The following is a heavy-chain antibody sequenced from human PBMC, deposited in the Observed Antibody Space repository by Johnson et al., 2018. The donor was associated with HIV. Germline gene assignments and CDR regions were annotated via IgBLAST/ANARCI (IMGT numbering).Heavy chain of an antibody. CDR3: ARGGSDAFDI. CDR2: ISGSGVST. D-gene: IGHD3-16*01. J-gene: IGHJ3*02. CDR1: GFTFSNFA. Sequence: VQLVESGGGLVQPGGSLRLSCAASGFTFSNFAMNWVRQAPGKGLEWVSVISGSGVSTYYADSVKGRFTISRDNAKNSLSLQINSLRADDTAVYYCARGGSDAFDIWGQGTMVTVSS. V-gene: IGHV3-23*04.